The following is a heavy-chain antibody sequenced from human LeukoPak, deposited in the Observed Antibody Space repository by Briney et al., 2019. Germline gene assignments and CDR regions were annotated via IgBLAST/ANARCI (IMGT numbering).Heavy chain of an antibody. CDR3: AKEYTGTFSPFPSYFDN. V-gene: IGHV3-74*01. CDR1: GFTFSNYW. CDR2: INGDGTST. J-gene: IGHJ4*02. Sequence: GGSLRLSCVASGFTFSNYWMHWVRQAPGKGLVWVSRINGDGTSTTYADSVKGRFTISRDNAKNTLYLQMNSLRAEDTAIYYCAKEYTGTFSPFPSYFDNWGQGTLVTVSS. D-gene: IGHD1-26*01.